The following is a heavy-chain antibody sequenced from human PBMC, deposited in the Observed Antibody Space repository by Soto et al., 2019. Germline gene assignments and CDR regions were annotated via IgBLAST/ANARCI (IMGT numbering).Heavy chain of an antibody. Sequence: GGSLRLSCAASGFTFSSYGMHWVRQAPGKGLEWVAVILNDGNNKYYGVSVKSRFTISRDTSKNTLYLQMNSLRAEDTAVYYCARDRIAARPLYYYYYYGLDVWGQGTTGTAS. CDR3: ARDRIAARPLYYYYYYGLDV. D-gene: IGHD6-6*01. V-gene: IGHV3-30*03. J-gene: IGHJ6*02. CDR2: ILNDGNNK. CDR1: GFTFSSYG.